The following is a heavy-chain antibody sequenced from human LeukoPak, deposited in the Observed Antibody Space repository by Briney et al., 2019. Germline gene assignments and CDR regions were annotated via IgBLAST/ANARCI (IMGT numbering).Heavy chain of an antibody. CDR2: IYYSVRT. D-gene: IGHD3-10*01. CDR3: PRRIWFGVSDFDY. V-gene: IGHV4-30-4*08. Sequence: SETLSLTCSLSGGSMWSGDYFWRWIRQPRGEGLERFVYIYYSVRTYYRPSLKNRLNRPVDTSKNQFSLQLSSVTDADTALYHCPRRIWFGVSDFDYWGQGTLVTVPS. CDR1: GGSMWSGDYF. J-gene: IGHJ4*02.